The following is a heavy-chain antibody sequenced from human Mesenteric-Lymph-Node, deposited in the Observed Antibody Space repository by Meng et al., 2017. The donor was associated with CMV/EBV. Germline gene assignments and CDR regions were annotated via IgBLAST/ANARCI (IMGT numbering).Heavy chain of an antibody. D-gene: IGHD1-26*01. V-gene: IGHV5-10-1*01. Sequence: NGSGYSFTSYWISWVRQMPGKGLEWMGRIDPSDSYTNYSPSFQGHVTISADKSISTAYLQWSSLKASDTAMYYCARHVRSGSYYYDYWGQGTLVTVSS. CDR1: GYSFTSYW. CDR2: IDPSDSYT. J-gene: IGHJ4*02. CDR3: ARHVRSGSYYYDY.